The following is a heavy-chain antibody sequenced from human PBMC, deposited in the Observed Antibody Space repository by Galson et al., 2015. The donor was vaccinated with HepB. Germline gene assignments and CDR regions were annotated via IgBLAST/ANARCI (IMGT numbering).Heavy chain of an antibody. D-gene: IGHD3/OR15-3a*01. CDR3: AKGTFGLGP. V-gene: IGHV3-74*01. CDR1: GFTFTNYF. Sequence: SLRLSCAASGFTFTNYFMHWVRQTPGKGLVWVSRISTDGSDIGYADSVKGRFTISRDNAKNTLYLQMNSLRVEDTAVYYCAKGTFGLGPWGQGTLVTVSS. CDR2: ISTDGSDI. J-gene: IGHJ5*02.